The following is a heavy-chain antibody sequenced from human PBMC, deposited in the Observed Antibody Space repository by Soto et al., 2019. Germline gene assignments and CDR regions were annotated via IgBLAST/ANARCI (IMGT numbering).Heavy chain of an antibody. J-gene: IGHJ4*02. CDR1: GFTFSIYD. CDR3: ARAIGPTLFDY. V-gene: IGHV3-13*04. Sequence: LRLSCSASGFTFSIYDMHWVRQGPGKGLEWVSAIGTAGDTNYAGSVKGRFTISRENAKNSLYLQMNSLRAGDTAIYFCARAIGPTLFDYWGQGTLVTVSS. CDR2: IGTAGDT. D-gene: IGHD3-22*01.